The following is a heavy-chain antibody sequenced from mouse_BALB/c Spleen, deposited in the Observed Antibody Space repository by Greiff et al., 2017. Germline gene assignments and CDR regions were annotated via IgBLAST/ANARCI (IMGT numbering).Heavy chain of an antibody. Sequence: EVHLVESGGDLVKPGGSLKLSCAASGFTFSSYGMSWVRQTPDKRLEWVATISSGGSYTYYPDSVKGRFTISRDNAKNTLYLQMSSLKSEDTSMYYCARRGGYHEYFDYWGQGTTLTVSS. CDR1: GFTFSSYG. D-gene: IGHD2-2*01. CDR3: ARRGGYHEYFDY. J-gene: IGHJ2*01. CDR2: ISSGGSYT. V-gene: IGHV5-6*01.